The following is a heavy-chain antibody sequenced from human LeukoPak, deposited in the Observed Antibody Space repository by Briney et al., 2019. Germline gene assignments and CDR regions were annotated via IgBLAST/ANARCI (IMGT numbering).Heavy chain of an antibody. CDR2: IYYSGSI. J-gene: IGHJ4*02. CDR1: GGSIISSTYY. CDR3: ARLWSGERPPDY. D-gene: IGHD3-10*01. V-gene: IGHV4-39*01. Sequence: SETLSLTCTVSGGSIISSTYYWGWLRQPPGTGLEWIGSIYYSGSIYYNPSLKSRVTISVHTYKNQLSLNLSSVPAADTAVYYCARLWSGERPPDYWGQGTLVTVSS.